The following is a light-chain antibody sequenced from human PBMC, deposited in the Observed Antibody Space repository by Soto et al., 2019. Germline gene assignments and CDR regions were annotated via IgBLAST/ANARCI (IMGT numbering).Light chain of an antibody. V-gene: IGLV2-14*01. J-gene: IGLJ1*01. Sequence: QSALTQPASVSGSPGQSITISCTGTISDVGGYNYVSWYQQHPGKAPKLMIYDVSNRPSGISNRFSGSKSGNTASLTISGLQDEDEADYYCSSYTTTGTHVFGTGTKLTVL. CDR2: DVS. CDR1: ISDVGGYNY. CDR3: SSYTTTGTHV.